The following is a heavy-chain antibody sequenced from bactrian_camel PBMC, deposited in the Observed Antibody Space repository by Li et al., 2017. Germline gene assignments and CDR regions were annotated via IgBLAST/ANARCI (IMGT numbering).Heavy chain of an antibody. V-gene: IGHV3S40*01. CDR3: ARGGRLTSVSDLSAGITW. D-gene: IGHD3*01. Sequence: VQLVESGGGLVQPGGSLTLTCTVSGLAFRAFDMSWVRQAPGKGLEWVATILASGGGAHYPASVEGRFTISRDNAKNTLYLQMNDLKTEDTAVYYCARGGRLTSVSDLSAGITWRGQGTQVTVS. CDR1: GLAFRAFD. J-gene: IGHJ4*01. CDR2: ILASGGGA.